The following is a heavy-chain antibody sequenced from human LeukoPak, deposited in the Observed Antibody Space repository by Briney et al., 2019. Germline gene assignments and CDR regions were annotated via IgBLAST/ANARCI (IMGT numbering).Heavy chain of an antibody. V-gene: IGHV1-18*01. CDR1: GYTFTSYG. Sequence: SVKVSCKASGYTFTSYGISWVRQAPGQGLEWMGWISAYNGNTNYAQKLQGRVTMTTDTSTSTAYMELRSLRSDDTAVYYCARFGASSSWGYYFDYWGQGTLVTVSS. J-gene: IGHJ4*02. D-gene: IGHD6-13*01. CDR2: ISAYNGNT. CDR3: ARFGASSSWGYYFDY.